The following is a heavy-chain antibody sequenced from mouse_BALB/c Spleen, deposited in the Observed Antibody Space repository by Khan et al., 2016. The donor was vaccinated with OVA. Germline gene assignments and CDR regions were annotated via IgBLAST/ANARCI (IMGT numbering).Heavy chain of an antibody. CDR1: GYTFTDYV. CDR3: ARFHGGY. V-gene: IGHV9-3-1*01. Sequence: QIQLVQSGPDLKKPGETVKISCKASGYTFTDYVMNWVKQAPGKGLKWMGWINTYTGDPTYADDFKGRFAFSLETSASTAYLQINSLKNEDTATYFCARFHGGYWGQGTTLTVSS. CDR2: INTYTGDP. J-gene: IGHJ2*01.